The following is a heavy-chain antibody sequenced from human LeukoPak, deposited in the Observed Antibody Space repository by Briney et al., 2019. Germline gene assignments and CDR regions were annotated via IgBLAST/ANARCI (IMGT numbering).Heavy chain of an antibody. Sequence: GGSLRLSCAASGFTFRSYSMSWVRQAPGKGLERVSYISSSNTSIYYGDSVKGRFTISRDNAENSLYLQMNSLRAEDTAVYYCARGSSSGRGALDYWGQGTLVTVSS. CDR2: ISSSNTSI. J-gene: IGHJ4*02. CDR3: ARGSSSGRGALDY. CDR1: GFTFRSYS. D-gene: IGHD6-6*01. V-gene: IGHV3-48*04.